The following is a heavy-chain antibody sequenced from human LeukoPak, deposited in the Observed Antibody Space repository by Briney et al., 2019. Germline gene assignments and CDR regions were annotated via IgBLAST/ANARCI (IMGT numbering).Heavy chain of an antibody. CDR2: IYPGDSET. CDR3: ARFSGSGWSIYYFDY. Sequence: GESLKISCKGSGYSFSSDWIGWVRQMPGKGLEWMGIIYPGDSETRYSPSFQGQVTISADKSISTAYLQWSSLKASDTAMYYCARFSGSGWSIYYFDYWGQGTLVTVSS. CDR1: GYSFSSDW. J-gene: IGHJ4*02. D-gene: IGHD6-19*01. V-gene: IGHV5-51*01.